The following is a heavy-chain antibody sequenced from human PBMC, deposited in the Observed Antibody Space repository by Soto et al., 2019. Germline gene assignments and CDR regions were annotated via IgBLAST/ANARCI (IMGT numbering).Heavy chain of an antibody. V-gene: IGHV4-30-4*01. CDR1: GGSISSGDYY. Sequence: QVQLQESGPGLVKPSQTLSLTCTVSGGSISSGDYYWSWIRQPPGKGLEWIGYIYYSGSTYYNPSLKSRVTISVDTSKNQFSLKLSSVTAADTAVYYCARVRGVYYDSSVNYFDYWGQGTLVTVSS. J-gene: IGHJ4*02. CDR3: ARVRGVYYDSSVNYFDY. CDR2: IYYSGST. D-gene: IGHD3-22*01.